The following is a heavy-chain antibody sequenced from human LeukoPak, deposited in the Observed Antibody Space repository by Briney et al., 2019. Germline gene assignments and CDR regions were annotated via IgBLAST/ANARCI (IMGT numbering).Heavy chain of an antibody. CDR3: AYGPTGYTCSDY. CDR2: ISGSCGST. D-gene: IGHD4/OR15-4a*01. V-gene: IGHV3-23*01. CDR1: GHPYWRSD. J-gene: IGHJ4*02. Sequence: GGSLSLSCAPSGHPYWRSDVRGVRQAPGQGLEGVSTISGSCGSTYYVDSVKVRTTSSRKYSKNTPKMRMNSLRAEVSDVEVGAYGPTGYTCSDYWGQGTLVTVSS.